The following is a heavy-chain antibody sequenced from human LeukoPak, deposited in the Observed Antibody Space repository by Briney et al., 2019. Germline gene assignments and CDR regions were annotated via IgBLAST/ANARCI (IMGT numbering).Heavy chain of an antibody. CDR2: INPNSGGT. D-gene: IGHD3-22*01. V-gene: IGHV1-2*02. CDR3: ASASNYYDSSGYYTTFDY. J-gene: IGHJ4*02. CDR1: GYTFTGYY. Sequence: GASVKVSCKASGYTFTGYYMHWVRQAPGQGLEWMGWINPNSGGTNYAQKFQGRVTMTRDTSISTAYMELSRLRSDDTAVYYCASASNYYDSSGYYTTFDYWGQGTLVTVSS.